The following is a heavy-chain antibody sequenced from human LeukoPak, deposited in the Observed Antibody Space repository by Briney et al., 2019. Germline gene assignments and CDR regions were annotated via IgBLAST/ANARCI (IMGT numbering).Heavy chain of an antibody. D-gene: IGHD5-12*01. Sequence: AETLSLTCTVSGGSISSYYWSWIRQHPGKGLECIGYFYYSGSTYYNPSLTSRLTISVDTSKNQFSLKPSSVTAADTAVYYCASTPYSGYDLSVYYYYYMDVWGKGTTVTISS. V-gene: IGHV4-59*01. CDR3: ASTPYSGYDLSVYYYYYMDV. CDR1: GGSISSYY. J-gene: IGHJ6*03. CDR2: FYYSGST.